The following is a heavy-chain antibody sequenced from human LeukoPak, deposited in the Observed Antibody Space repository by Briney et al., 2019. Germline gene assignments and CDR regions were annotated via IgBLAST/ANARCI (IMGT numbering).Heavy chain of an antibody. J-gene: IGHJ3*01. CDR2: IYYSGST. CDR3: ARQDTAMVTTGGEGDAFDV. CDR1: GRSISSSSYY. Sequence: SETLSPACTVYGRSISSSSYYCGWIRQPPGKGLDWIGSIYYSGSTYYNPSLKSRVTITVDTSKNQFSLKLSSVTAADTAVYYCARQDTAMVTTGGEGDAFDVWGQGTMVTVSS. D-gene: IGHD5-18*01. V-gene: IGHV4-39*01.